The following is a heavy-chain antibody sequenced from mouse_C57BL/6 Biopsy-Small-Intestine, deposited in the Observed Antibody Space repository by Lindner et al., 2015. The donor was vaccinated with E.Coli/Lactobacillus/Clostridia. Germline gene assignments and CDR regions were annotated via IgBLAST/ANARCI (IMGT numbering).Heavy chain of an antibody. J-gene: IGHJ2*01. CDR2: IYPRSGNT. V-gene: IGHV1-81*01. Sequence: VQLQESGAELARPGASVKLSCKASGYTFTSYGISWVKQRTGRGLEWIGEIYPRSGNTYYNEKFKGKATLTADKSSSTAYMELRSLTSEDSAVYFCARREGNYFDYWGQGTTLTVSS. CDR1: GYTFTSYG. CDR3: ARREGNYFDY.